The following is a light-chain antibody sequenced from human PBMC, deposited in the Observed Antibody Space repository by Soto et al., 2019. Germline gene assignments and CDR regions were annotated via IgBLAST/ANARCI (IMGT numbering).Light chain of an antibody. J-gene: IGKJ5*01. CDR2: AVS. CDR1: QSISTH. Sequence: DIQMTQSPASLSASVGDRVSITCRASQSISTHLSWYQQKPGQAPKLLIYAVSSLQSWVPSRFTGRGSGTDFTLTIGGLQPDDFATYYCQQFNSYPITFGQGTRLEI. CDR3: QQFNSYPIT. V-gene: IGKV1-39*01.